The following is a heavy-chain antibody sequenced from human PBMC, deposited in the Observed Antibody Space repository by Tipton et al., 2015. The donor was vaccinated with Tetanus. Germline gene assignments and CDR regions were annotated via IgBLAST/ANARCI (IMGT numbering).Heavy chain of an antibody. CDR3: ARGRNWGTDY. CDR1: GGSISTGGYS. J-gene: IGHJ4*02. CDR2: IFRTGTT. D-gene: IGHD7-27*01. Sequence: TLSLTCTVSGGSISTGGYSWRWIRQPPGKGLECIGYIFRTGTTTCNPSLKGRVSISLDTSKNQFSLNLNSVTAADTAVYYCARGRNWGTDYWGQGILVTVSS. V-gene: IGHV4-30-2*01.